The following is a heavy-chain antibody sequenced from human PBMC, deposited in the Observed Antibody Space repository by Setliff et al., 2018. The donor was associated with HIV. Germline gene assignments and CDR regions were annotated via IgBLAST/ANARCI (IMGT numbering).Heavy chain of an antibody. J-gene: IGHJ1*01. Sequence: SVKVSCKASGGTFSSYSISWVRRAPGQGLEWMGRILPIFGTRDYAQKFQGRVTITADKSTSTAYMELRSLRSEDTAVYYCARDQVSMVRAVRLVAWGQGSLVTVSS. D-gene: IGHD3-10*01. V-gene: IGHV1-69*06. CDR2: ILPIFGTR. CDR3: ARDQVSMVRAVRLVA. CDR1: GGTFSSYS.